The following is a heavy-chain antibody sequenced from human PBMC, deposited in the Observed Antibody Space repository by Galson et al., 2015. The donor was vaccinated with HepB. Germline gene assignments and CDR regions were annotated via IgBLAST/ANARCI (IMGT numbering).Heavy chain of an antibody. J-gene: IGHJ6*02. Sequence: SLRLSCAASGFNFSNYAMHWVRQAPGKGLEWVTVISYDGSSEYYADSVKGRFTISRDNSKNTLYLQMNSLRAEDTAVYYCARDCSSTSCPMYGDCDYYYCGVDVWGQGTTVTVSS. D-gene: IGHD2-2*01. CDR1: GFNFSNYA. CDR2: ISYDGSSE. V-gene: IGHV3-30*04. CDR3: ARDCSSTSCPMYGDCDYYYCGVDV.